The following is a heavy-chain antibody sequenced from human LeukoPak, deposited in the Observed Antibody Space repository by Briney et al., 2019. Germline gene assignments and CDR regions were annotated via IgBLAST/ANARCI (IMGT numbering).Heavy chain of an antibody. J-gene: IGHJ4*02. CDR2: ISYDGSNK. Sequence: GGSLRLSCAASGFTFSSYGMHWVRQAPGKGLEWVAVISYDGSNKYYADSVKGRFTISRDNSKNTLYLQMNSLRAEDTAVYYCAKVREGEDTAMVFDYWGQGTLVTVSS. V-gene: IGHV3-30*18. D-gene: IGHD5-18*01. CDR3: AKVREGEDTAMVFDY. CDR1: GFTFSSYG.